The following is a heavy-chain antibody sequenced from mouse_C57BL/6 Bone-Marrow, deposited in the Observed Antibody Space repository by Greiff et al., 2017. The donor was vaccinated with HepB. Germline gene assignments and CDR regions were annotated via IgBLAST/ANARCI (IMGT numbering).Heavy chain of an antibody. J-gene: IGHJ1*03. D-gene: IGHD1-1*01. V-gene: IGHV1-81*01. CDR1: GYTFTSYG. CDR2: IYPRSGNT. Sequence: VQRVESGAELARPGASVKLSCKASGYTFTSYGISWVKQRTGQGLEWIGEIYPRSGNTYYNEKFKGKATLTADKSSSTAYMELRSLTSEDSAVYFCARPPLSSSHWYFDVWGTGTTVTVSS. CDR3: ARPPLSSSHWYFDV.